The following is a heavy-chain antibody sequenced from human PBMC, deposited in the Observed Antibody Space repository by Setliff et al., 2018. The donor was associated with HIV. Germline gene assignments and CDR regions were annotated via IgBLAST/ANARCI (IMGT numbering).Heavy chain of an antibody. D-gene: IGHD6-19*01. CDR3: ARAEQWLVIDAFDI. J-gene: IGHJ3*02. CDR1: GGSISSGSYY. V-gene: IGHV4-61*09. CDR2: IYTSGST. Sequence: LSLTCTVSGGSISSGSYYWSWIRQPAGKGLEWIGHIYTSGSTNYNPSLKSRVTISVDTSKNQFSLKLSSVTAADTAVYYCARAEQWLVIDAFDIWGQGTMVTVS.